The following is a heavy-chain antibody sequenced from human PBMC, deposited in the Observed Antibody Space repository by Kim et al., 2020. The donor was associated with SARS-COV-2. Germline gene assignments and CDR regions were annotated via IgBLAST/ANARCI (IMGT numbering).Heavy chain of an antibody. CDR1: GFTFSDSA. Sequence: GGSLRLSCAASGFTFSDSAIHWVRQASGKGLEWVGRIRSKRNSYATAYAASVSGRFTISRDDSKNTAYLQMNSLKTEDTAVYYCVRRPPPPGPGLDVWGQGTTVTVSS. CDR2: IRSKRNSYAT. CDR3: VRRPPPPGPGLDV. J-gene: IGHJ6*02. V-gene: IGHV3-73*01.